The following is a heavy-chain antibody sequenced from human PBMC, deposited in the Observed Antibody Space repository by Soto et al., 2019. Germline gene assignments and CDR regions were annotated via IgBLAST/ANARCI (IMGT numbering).Heavy chain of an antibody. V-gene: IGHV3-49*03. CDR3: TRVVVVAATRWFDP. J-gene: IGHJ5*02. CDR2: IRSKAYGGTT. Sequence: GGSLRLSCTASGFTFGDYAMSWFRQAPGKGLEWVGFIRSKAYGGTTEYAASVKGRFTISRDDSKSIAYLQMNSLKTEDTAVYYCTRVVVVAATRWFDPWGQGTLVTVSS. CDR1: GFTFGDYA. D-gene: IGHD2-15*01.